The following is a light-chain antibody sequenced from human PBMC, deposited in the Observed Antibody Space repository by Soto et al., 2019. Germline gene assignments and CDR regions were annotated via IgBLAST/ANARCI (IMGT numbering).Light chain of an antibody. J-gene: IGKJ1*01. V-gene: IGKV1-5*01. CDR1: QSISSW. CDR3: QQYHSYPWT. CDR2: DAS. Sequence: DIPMPQSPSTLSASVGDRVNITCRASQSISSWLAWYQQKPGKAPKLLIYDASSLERGVPSRFSGSGSGTEFPLAISSLQPDDFATYYCQQYHSYPWTFGQGTKVEIK.